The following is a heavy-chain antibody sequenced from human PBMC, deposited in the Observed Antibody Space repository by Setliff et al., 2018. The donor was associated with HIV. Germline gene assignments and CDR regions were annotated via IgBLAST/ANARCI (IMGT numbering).Heavy chain of an antibody. Sequence: GASVKVSCKASGYSCTFCGLNWVRQAPGQGLEWMGWISVYNGYTNYAQKLQDRVIMTTDTSTSTAYMELRSLRSDDTAVYYCARAYDTLTGYYDYWGQGTLVTVSS. J-gene: IGHJ4*02. D-gene: IGHD3-9*01. CDR1: GYSCTFCG. CDR3: ARAYDTLTGYYDY. V-gene: IGHV1-18*01. CDR2: ISVYNGYT.